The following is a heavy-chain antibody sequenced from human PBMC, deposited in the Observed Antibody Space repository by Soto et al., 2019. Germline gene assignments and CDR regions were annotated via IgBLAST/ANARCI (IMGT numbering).Heavy chain of an antibody. V-gene: IGHV4-59*12. Sequence: LSLTCTVSGGSIGTYYWSWVRQPPGKGLEWIGYIYYSGSTNYNPSLKSRVTISVDTSKNQFSLKLSSVTAADTAVYYCARDWVAAAGKGGWFDPWGQGTLVTVSS. D-gene: IGHD6-13*01. J-gene: IGHJ5*02. CDR2: IYYSGST. CDR1: GGSIGTYY. CDR3: ARDWVAAAGKGGWFDP.